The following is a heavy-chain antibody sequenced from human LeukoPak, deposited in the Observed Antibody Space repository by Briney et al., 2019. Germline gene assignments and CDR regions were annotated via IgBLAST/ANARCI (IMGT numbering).Heavy chain of an antibody. D-gene: IGHD4-23*01. J-gene: IGHJ4*02. V-gene: IGHV3-66*01. CDR2: IDAGGST. CDR1: GLTVSSNY. Sequence: GGSLRLSCAASGLTVSSNYMSWVRQAPGKGLEWVSVIDAGGSTYYADSVKGRFTTSRDNSKNTLYLQMNSLRVEDTAVYYCARRPDYGGTPTFDYWGQGTLVTVSS. CDR3: ARRPDYGGTPTFDY.